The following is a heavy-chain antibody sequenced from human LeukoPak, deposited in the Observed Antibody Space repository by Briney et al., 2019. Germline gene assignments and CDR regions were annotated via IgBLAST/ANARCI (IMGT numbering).Heavy chain of an antibody. CDR1: GGSFSGNY. Sequence: KPSETLSLTCGVYGGSFSGNYWSWIRQPPGKGLEWIGQINHSGGTNYNPSLKSRVTISVDTSKNQFSLKLNPVTAADTAVYYCASTPFGYSSSFFDYWGQGTLVTVSS. CDR3: ASTPFGYSSSFFDY. D-gene: IGHD6-13*01. CDR2: INHSGGT. J-gene: IGHJ4*02. V-gene: IGHV4-34*01.